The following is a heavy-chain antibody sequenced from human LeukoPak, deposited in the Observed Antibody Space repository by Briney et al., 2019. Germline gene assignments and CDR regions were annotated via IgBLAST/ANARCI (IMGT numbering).Heavy chain of an antibody. V-gene: IGHV3-21*01. CDR3: ARSFGYSSSWYDVFDY. D-gene: IGHD6-13*01. Sequence: GGSLRLSCAASGFTFSSYSINWVRQAPGKGLEWVSSISSSSSYIYYADSVKGRFTISRDNAKNSLYLQMNSLRAEDTAVYYCARSFGYSSSWYDVFDYWGQGTLVTVSS. CDR2: ISSSSSYI. J-gene: IGHJ4*02. CDR1: GFTFSSYS.